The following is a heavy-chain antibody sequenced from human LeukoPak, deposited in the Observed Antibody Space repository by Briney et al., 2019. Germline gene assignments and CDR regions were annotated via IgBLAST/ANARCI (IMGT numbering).Heavy chain of an antibody. V-gene: IGHV1-8*01. J-gene: IGHJ4*02. CDR2: MNPNSGNT. CDR3: ARVMVRGVIITGRLGY. D-gene: IGHD3-10*01. CDR1: GYTFTSYD. Sequence: ASVKVSCKASGYTFTSYDINWLRQATGQGLEWMGWMNPNSGNTGYAQKFQGRVTMTRNTSIRPAYMELGSLRAADTGVYYCARVMVRGVIITGRLGYWGQGTLVTVSS.